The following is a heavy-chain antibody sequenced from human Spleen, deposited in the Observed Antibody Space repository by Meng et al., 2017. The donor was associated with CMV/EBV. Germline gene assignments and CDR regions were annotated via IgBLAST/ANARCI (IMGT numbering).Heavy chain of an antibody. CDR3: ARVLTARDFANAFDI. CDR1: GYTFTNYD. Sequence: ASVKVSCKASGYTFTNYDINWVRQAPGQGLEWMGWINPSTGGTNSALKFQGRVTMTSDASISTAYMEMSRLTSDDTAIYYCARVLTARDFANAFDIWGQGTMVTVSS. J-gene: IGHJ3*02. D-gene: IGHD3-9*01. V-gene: IGHV1-2*02. CDR2: INPSTGGT.